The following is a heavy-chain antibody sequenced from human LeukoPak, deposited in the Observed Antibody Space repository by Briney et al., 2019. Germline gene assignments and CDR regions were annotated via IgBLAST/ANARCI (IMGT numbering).Heavy chain of an antibody. V-gene: IGHV1-69*05. CDR2: IIPIFGTA. CDR3: AREAITGTWESHWFDP. J-gene: IGHJ5*02. Sequence: SVKVSCKASGGTFSSYAISWVRQAPGQGLEWMGWIIPIFGTANYAQKFQGRVTITTDESTSTAYMELSSLRSEDTAVYYCAREAITGTWESHWFDPWGQGTLVTVSS. CDR1: GGTFSSYA. D-gene: IGHD1-20*01.